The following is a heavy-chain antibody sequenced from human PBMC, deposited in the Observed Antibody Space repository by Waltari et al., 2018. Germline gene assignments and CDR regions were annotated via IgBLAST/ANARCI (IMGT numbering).Heavy chain of an antibody. CDR3: VRGLVRDRSSLNFDI. Sequence: QVRLLQWGAQLLQPSETLSLTCAVYGRSFTDDYWTCIRQPPGKGLEWIGEITHRGTTYYEPSFSSRATISVDASQRQFSLKLSSVSAADTAVYYCVRGLVRDRSSLNFDIWGQGIVVTGSS. D-gene: IGHD3-10*01. CDR1: GRSFTDDY. CDR2: ITHRGTT. J-gene: IGHJ4*02. V-gene: IGHV4-34*01.